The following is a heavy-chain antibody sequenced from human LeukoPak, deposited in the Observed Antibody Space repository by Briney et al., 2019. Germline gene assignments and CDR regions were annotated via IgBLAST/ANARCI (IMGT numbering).Heavy chain of an antibody. CDR1: GFTFSTYW. J-gene: IGHJ4*02. V-gene: IGHV3-7*01. CDR3: ARDPTQYCSGTNCPGGDYFDY. D-gene: IGHD2-2*01. Sequence: PGGSLRLSCAVSGFTFSTYWMSWVRQAPGKGLEWVANIRQDGGEKYYVDSVKGRFTISRDNAKNSLYLQMNSLRAEDTAVYYCARDPTQYCSGTNCPGGDYFDYWGQGTLVTVSS. CDR2: IRQDGGEK.